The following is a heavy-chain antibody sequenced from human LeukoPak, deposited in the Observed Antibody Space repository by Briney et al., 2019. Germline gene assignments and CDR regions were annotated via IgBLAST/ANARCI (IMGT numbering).Heavy chain of an antibody. CDR3: ARDQSPYCGGDCFGSRPSSAFDI. Sequence: SCKASGYTFTSYYMHWVRQAPGKGLEWVAVIWYNGSNKYYADSVKGRFTISRDNSKNTLYLQMNSLRAEDTAVYYCARDQSPYCGGDCFGSRPSSAFDIWGQGTMVTVSS. D-gene: IGHD2-21*02. CDR2: IWYNGSNK. CDR1: GYTFTSYY. V-gene: IGHV3-33*01. J-gene: IGHJ3*02.